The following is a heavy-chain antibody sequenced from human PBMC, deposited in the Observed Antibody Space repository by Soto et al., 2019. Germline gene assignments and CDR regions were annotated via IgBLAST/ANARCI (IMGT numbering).Heavy chain of an antibody. J-gene: IGHJ6*02. CDR3: ARGGYSSSPTDYYYYGMDV. CDR2: IYSGGST. V-gene: IGHV3-53*01. CDR1: GFTVSSNY. Sequence: EVQLVESGGGLIQPGGSLRLSCAASGFTVSSNYMSWVRQAPGKGLEWVSVIYSGGSTYYADSVKGRFTISRDNSKNTLYLQMNSLRAEDTAVYYCARGGYSSSPTDYYYYGMDVWGQGTTVTVCS. D-gene: IGHD6-13*01.